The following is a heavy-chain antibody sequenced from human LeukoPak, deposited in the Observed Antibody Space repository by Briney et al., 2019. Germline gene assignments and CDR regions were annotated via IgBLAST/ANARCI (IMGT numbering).Heavy chain of an antibody. D-gene: IGHD3-9*01. V-gene: IGHV3-48*02. CDR3: ATDQRYAFDY. Sequence: GGSLRLSCAASGFTFSTYSMNWVRQAPGKGLEWVSNIRTTAEGANYAYYADSVKGRVTISRDDAKNTLYLHMNSLRDDDTAVYYCATDQRYAFDYWGQGILVTVSS. J-gene: IGHJ4*02. CDR1: GFTFSTYS. CDR2: IRTTAEGANYA.